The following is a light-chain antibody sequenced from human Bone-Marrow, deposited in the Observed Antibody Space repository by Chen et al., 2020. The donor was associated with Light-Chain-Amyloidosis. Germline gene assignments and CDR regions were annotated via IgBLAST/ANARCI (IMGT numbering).Light chain of an antibody. CDR2: DS. CDR1: NIGSTS. CDR3: QVWDRSSDRPV. J-gene: IGLJ3*02. Sequence: YVLTKPSSVSAAQGQTATVACGGNNIGSTSVHWYQQTPGQAPLLVVYDSDRPSGIPERLSGSNSGNTATLTISRVEAGDEADYYCQVWDRSSDRPVFGGGTKLTVL. V-gene: IGLV3-21*02.